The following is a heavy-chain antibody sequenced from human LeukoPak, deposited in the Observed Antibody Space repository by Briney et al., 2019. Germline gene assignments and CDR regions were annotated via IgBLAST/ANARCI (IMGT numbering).Heavy chain of an antibody. J-gene: IGHJ6*02. D-gene: IGHD4-17*01. Sequence: QTGGSLRLSCAASGFTFSSYDMHWVRHATGKGLEWVSAIGTAGDTYYPGSVKGRFTISRENAKNSLYLQMNSLRAGDTAVYYCARGYGDYLYYYYYGMDVWGQGTTVTVSS. CDR3: ARGYGDYLYYYYYGMDV. V-gene: IGHV3-13*01. CDR1: GFTFSSYD. CDR2: IGTAGDT.